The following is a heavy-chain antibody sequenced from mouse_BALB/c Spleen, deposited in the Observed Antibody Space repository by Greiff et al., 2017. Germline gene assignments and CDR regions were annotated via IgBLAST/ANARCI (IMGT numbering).Heavy chain of an antibody. CDR3: ARCDSTVGYAMDY. D-gene: IGHD1-1*01. V-gene: IGHV1S135*01. CDR2: IDPYNGGT. CDR1: GYSFTGYN. Sequence: EVQLQESGPELGKPGASVKISCKASGYSFTGYNMYWVKQSHRKSLEWIGYIDPYNGGTSYNQKSKGKATLTVDKSSSTAYMHLNSLTSEDSAIYYCARCDSTVGYAMDYWGQGTSVTVSS. J-gene: IGHJ4*01.